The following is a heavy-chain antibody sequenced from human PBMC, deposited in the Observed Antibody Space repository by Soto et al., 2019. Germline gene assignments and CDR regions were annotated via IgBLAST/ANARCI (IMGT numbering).Heavy chain of an antibody. J-gene: IGHJ4*02. CDR1: GYTFTSYG. D-gene: IGHD2-2*01. Sequence: ASVKVSCKASGYTFTSYGISWVRQAPGQGLEWMGWISAYNGNTNYAQKLQGRVTMTTDTSTSTAYMELRSLRSDDTAVYYCARGTSIVVVPAAFDYWGQGTLVTVSS. CDR2: ISAYNGNT. V-gene: IGHV1-18*04. CDR3: ARGTSIVVVPAAFDY.